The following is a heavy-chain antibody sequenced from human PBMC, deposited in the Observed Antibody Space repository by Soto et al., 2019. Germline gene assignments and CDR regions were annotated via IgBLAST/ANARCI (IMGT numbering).Heavy chain of an antibody. CDR1: GYTFTSYD. CDR3: ARGVNGVTMVRGVIITLLNAYYYYMDV. CDR2: MNPNSGNS. Sequence: GSSVKVSCKASGYTFTSYDINWVRQATGQGLEWMGWMNPNSGNSGYAQKFQGRVTMTRNTSLSTAYMELSSLRSEDTAVYYCARGVNGVTMVRGVIITLLNAYYYYMDVCVKGTTVSLSS. D-gene: IGHD3-10*01. V-gene: IGHV1-8*01. J-gene: IGHJ6*03.